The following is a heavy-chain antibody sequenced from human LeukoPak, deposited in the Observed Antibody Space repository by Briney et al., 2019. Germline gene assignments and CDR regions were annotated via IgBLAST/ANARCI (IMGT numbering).Heavy chain of an antibody. Sequence: QPGGSLRLSCAASGSIFSSYSMNWVRQAPGKGLEWVSYIRSSGAPIHYADSVKGRFTISRDNAKNSVYLQMNSLRVEDTAVYYCVRDPEALDYWGPGTLVTVSS. CDR1: GSIFSSYS. V-gene: IGHV3-48*01. CDR2: IRSSGAPI. J-gene: IGHJ4*02. CDR3: VRDPEALDY.